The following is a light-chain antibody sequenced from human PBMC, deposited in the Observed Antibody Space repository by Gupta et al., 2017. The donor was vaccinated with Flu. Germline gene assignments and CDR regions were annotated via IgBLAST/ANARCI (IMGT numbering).Light chain of an antibody. Sequence: SFELTQPPSVSVSPGQTARITCSGDALPNQYVYWYLQKPGKAPVLLITKDTERPSGIPERFSGSTSGTIVTLTISGVQAEDEGDYYCQSADSTGVYVLGPGTVVTVL. CDR2: KDT. V-gene: IGLV3-25*02. CDR3: QSADSTGVYV. CDR1: ALPNQY. J-gene: IGLJ1*01.